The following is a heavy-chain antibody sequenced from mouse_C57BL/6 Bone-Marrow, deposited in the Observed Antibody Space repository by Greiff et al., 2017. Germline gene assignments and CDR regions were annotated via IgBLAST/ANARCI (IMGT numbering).Heavy chain of an antibody. J-gene: IGHJ1*03. CDR3: TNITTVVATRWYFDV. CDR1: GFNIKDDY. Sequence: VQLQQSGAELVRPGASVKMSCTASGFNIKDDYMHWVKQRPEQGLEWIGWIDPENGDTEYASKFQGKATITADTSSTTAYLQLSSLPSEDTTVYYCTNITTVVATRWYFDVWGTGTTVTVSS. D-gene: IGHD1-1*01. V-gene: IGHV14-4*01. CDR2: IDPENGDT.